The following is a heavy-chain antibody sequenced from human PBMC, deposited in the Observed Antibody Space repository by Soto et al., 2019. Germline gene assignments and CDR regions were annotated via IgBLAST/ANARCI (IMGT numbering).Heavy chain of an antibody. CDR3: ARVRVVSDYYGMDV. J-gene: IGHJ6*02. V-gene: IGHV4-61*01. CDR2: IYYSGST. Sequence: SETLSLTCTVSGGSVSSGSYYWSWIRQPPGKGLEWIGYIYYSGSTNYNPSLKSRVTISVDTSKNQFSLKLSSVTAADTAVYYCARVRVVSDYYGMDVWGQGTTVTVSS. CDR1: GGSVSSGSYY. D-gene: IGHD2-2*01.